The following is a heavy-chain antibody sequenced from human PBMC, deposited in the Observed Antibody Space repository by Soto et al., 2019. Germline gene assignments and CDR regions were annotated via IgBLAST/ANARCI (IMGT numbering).Heavy chain of an antibody. CDR2: VSHSGNT. V-gene: IGHV4-34*01. J-gene: IGHJ4*02. D-gene: IGHD6-19*01. Sequence: SETLSLTCTVYGGSFSGHFWSWVRQPPGKGLEWIGEVSHSGNTKYYPSLKSRVTISVDSSKNQVSLKLTSVTAADTAVYYCARAKFESTGWHQFDNWGQGTLVTVSS. CDR3: ARAKFESTGWHQFDN. CDR1: GGSFSGHF.